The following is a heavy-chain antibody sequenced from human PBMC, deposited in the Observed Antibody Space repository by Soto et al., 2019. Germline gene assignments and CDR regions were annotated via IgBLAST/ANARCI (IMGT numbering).Heavy chain of an antibody. V-gene: IGHV1-18*01. CDR1: GYTFIRYG. Sequence: ASVKVSCKASGYTFIRYGISWVRQAPGQGLEWMGWISAYNGNTDYAQRFQGRVTMTTDTSTTTACMELRSLTSDDTAVYYCAREGFCSSGSCALYSHDYFGMDVWGQGTTVTVSS. CDR2: ISAYNGNT. J-gene: IGHJ6*02. CDR3: AREGFCSSGSCALYSHDYFGMDV. D-gene: IGHD2-15*01.